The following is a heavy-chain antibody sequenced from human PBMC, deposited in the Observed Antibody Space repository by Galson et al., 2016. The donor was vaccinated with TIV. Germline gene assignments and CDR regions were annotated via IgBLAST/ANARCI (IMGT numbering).Heavy chain of an antibody. J-gene: IGHJ6*03. CDR2: IIPIFGTG. Sequence: SVMVSCKASGGSFMNYAVSWVRQAPGQGLEWMGRIIPIFGTGNYAQKFQGRVTITADIFASTAYMELSSLTSDDTAVYYCAGPPTFGNVYHYYMDVWGKGTAVTVSS. D-gene: IGHD1-14*01. V-gene: IGHV1-69*06. CDR1: GGSFMNYA. CDR3: AGPPTFGNVYHYYMDV.